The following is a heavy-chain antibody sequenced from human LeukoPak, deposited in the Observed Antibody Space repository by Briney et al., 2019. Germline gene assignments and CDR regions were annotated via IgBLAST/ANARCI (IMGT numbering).Heavy chain of an antibody. J-gene: IGHJ4*02. CDR3: ASGREQWLGSYDY. V-gene: IGHV4-39*01. CDR2: IYYSGST. D-gene: IGHD6-19*01. Sequence: SETLSLTCTVSSGSISGYYWSWIRQPPGKGLEWIGSIYYSGSTYYNPSLKSRVTISVDTSKNQFSLKLSSVTAADTAVYYCASGREQWLGSYDYWGQGTLVTVSS. CDR1: SGSISGYY.